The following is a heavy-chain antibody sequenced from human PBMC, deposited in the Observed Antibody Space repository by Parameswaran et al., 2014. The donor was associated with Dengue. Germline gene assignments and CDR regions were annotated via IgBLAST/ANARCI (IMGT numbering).Heavy chain of an antibody. J-gene: IGHJ4*02. Sequence: VRQMPGKGLEWVGFIRSKAYGGTTEYAASVKGRFTISRDDSKSIAYLQMNSLKTEDTAVYYCTRDSSGYYGEYWGQGILVTVSS. D-gene: IGHD3-22*01. CDR2: IRSKAYGGTT. CDR3: TRDSSGYYGEY. V-gene: IGHV3-49*02.